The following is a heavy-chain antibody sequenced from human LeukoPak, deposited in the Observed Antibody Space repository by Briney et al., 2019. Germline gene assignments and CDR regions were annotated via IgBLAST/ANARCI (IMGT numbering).Heavy chain of an antibody. CDR1: GFTFSSYA. D-gene: IGHD2/OR15-2a*01. J-gene: IGHJ4*02. Sequence: PGGSLRLSCAASGFTFSSYAMSWVRQAPGKGLEWVTGITGSGGNTYYADSVKGRFTISRDNSQNTLYLQMSSLGAEDTAVYHCAKVLSEILRGNFDYWGQGTLVTVSS. CDR3: AKVLSEILRGNFDY. V-gene: IGHV3-23*01. CDR2: ITGSGGNT.